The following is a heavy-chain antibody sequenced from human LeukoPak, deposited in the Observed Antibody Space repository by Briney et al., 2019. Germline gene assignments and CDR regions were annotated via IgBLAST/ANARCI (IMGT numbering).Heavy chain of an antibody. Sequence: ASVKVSCKASGYTFTGYYMHWVRQAPGQGLEWMGWINPNSGGTNYAQKFQGRVTMTRDTSISTAYMELSRLRSDDTAVYYCARDCSSTSGPYYYYMDVWGKGTTVTISS. V-gene: IGHV1-2*02. D-gene: IGHD2-2*01. CDR1: GYTFTGYY. CDR3: ARDCSSTSGPYYYYMDV. CDR2: INPNSGGT. J-gene: IGHJ6*03.